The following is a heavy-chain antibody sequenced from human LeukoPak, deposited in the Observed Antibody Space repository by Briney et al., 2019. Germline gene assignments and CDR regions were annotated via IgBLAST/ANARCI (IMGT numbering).Heavy chain of an antibody. CDR3: ARGRSSAY. Sequence: GFLRLSCAASGFTFSSYNMNWVRQAPGKGLEWVSYISSGSSTIYYADSVKGRFTISRDNARNSLYLQMNSLRAEDTAVYYCARGRSSAYWGQGTLVTVSS. D-gene: IGHD2-15*01. J-gene: IGHJ4*02. CDR1: GFTFSSYN. CDR2: ISSGSSTI. V-gene: IGHV3-48*01.